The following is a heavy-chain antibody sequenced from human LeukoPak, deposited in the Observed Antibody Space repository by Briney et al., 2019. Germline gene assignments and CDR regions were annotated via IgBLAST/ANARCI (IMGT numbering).Heavy chain of an antibody. Sequence: SETLSLTCTVSDGSISSYYWSWIRQPPGKGLEWIGYIYYTGRTDYNPSLKSRVTILVDTSKNQFPLSLSSVTAADTAVYYCARAATGTYGGFDYWGQGTLVTVSS. V-gene: IGHV4-59*01. CDR2: IYYTGRT. J-gene: IGHJ4*02. CDR1: DGSISSYY. D-gene: IGHD1-1*01. CDR3: ARAATGTYGGFDY.